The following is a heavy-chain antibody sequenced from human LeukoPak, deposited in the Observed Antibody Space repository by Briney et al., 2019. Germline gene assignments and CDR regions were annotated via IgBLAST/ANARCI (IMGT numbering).Heavy chain of an antibody. CDR3: AREDRDGSTFILLF. CDR2: VYATGST. D-gene: IGHD5-24*01. Sequence: SETLSLTCTVSGGSINRGGCYWSWIRQPAGKAPEWIGRVYATGSTNYNPSLNSRVTISIDTSKNQFSLNLTSVTAADTAVYYCAREDRDGSTFILLFWGQGTLVTVSS. V-gene: IGHV4-61*02. J-gene: IGHJ4*02. CDR1: GGSINRGGCY.